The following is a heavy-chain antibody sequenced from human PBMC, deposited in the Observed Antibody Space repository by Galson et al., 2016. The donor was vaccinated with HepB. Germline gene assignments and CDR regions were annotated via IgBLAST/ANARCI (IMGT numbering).Heavy chain of an antibody. Sequence: SLRLSCAASGFTFSSYDMSWVRQAPGKGLEWVSAIRGSGGSTFYADSVKGWFTISRDNSMNTLYLQMNSLRAEDTAVYYCAKIGQRTPHPDYWGQGTLVTVSS. CDR3: AKIGQRTPHPDY. CDR1: GFTFSSYD. V-gene: IGHV3-23*01. CDR2: IRGSGGST. J-gene: IGHJ4*02.